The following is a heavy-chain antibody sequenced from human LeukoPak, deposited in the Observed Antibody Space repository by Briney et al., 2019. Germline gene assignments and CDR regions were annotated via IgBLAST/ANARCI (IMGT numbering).Heavy chain of an antibody. V-gene: IGHV3-30*18. CDR1: GITFSSHG. CDR3: AKVIAGGRITMVRGVLPDY. Sequence: PGRSLRLSCAASGITFSSHGMHWVRQAPGKGLEWVAVISYDGSSKYYADSVKGRFTISRDNSKNTLYLQMDSLRAEDTAVYYCAKVIAGGRITMVRGVLPDYWGQGTLVTVSS. CDR2: ISYDGSSK. J-gene: IGHJ4*02. D-gene: IGHD3-10*01.